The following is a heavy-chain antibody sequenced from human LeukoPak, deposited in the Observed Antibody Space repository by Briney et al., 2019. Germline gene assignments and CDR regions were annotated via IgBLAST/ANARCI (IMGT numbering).Heavy chain of an antibody. CDR2: ISGRNNYT. V-gene: IGHV3-11*06. CDR3: ARASGMLYTRLSFDY. CDR1: GXTFSDHY. Sequence: GGSLRLSCAASGXTFSDHYMNWIRQAPGKGLEWVSYISGRNNYTNYADSVKGRFTISRDNAKKSLYLQMHSLRAEDTAVYYCARASGMLYTRLSFDYWGQGTLVTVSS. D-gene: IGHD2-8*01. J-gene: IGHJ4*02.